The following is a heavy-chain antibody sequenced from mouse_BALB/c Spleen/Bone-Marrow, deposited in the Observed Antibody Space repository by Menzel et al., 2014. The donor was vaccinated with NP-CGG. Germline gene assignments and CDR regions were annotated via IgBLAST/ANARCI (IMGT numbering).Heavy chain of an antibody. D-gene: IGHD2-5*01. CDR1: GFTFSSYG. V-gene: IGHV5-6*02. CDR2: ISSGGSYT. J-gene: IGHJ2*01. Sequence: EVKLVESGGDLVKPGGSLKLPCAASGFTFSSYGMSWVRQTPDKRLEWVATISSGGSYTYYPDSVKGRFTISRDNAKNTLYLQMXXXKXXXTAKXXXXXXPLXSNSYFDYWGQGTTLTVSS. CDR3: XXXPLXSNSYFDY.